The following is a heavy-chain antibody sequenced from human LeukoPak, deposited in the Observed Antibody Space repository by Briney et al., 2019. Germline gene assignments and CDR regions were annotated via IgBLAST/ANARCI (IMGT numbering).Heavy chain of an antibody. CDR2: ISGSGDST. Sequence: GGSLRLSCAASGFPFSSYAMSWVRQAPGKGLEWVSAISGSGDSTYYADSVKGRFTISRDNSKNTLYLQMNSLRAEDTAVYYCAKDRQGLFFDYWGQGTLVTVSS. CDR1: GFPFSSYA. CDR3: AKDRQGLFFDY. V-gene: IGHV3-23*01. J-gene: IGHJ4*02. D-gene: IGHD4/OR15-4a*01.